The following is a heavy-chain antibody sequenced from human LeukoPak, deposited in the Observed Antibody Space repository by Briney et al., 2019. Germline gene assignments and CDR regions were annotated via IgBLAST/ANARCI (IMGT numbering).Heavy chain of an antibody. J-gene: IGHJ3*02. D-gene: IGHD2-15*01. CDR2: IGTAADP. CDR3: AASRSAGYPHGDAFTI. V-gene: IGHV3-13*05. Sequence: GGSLRLSCAASGFSFSNYDMYWVRQATGKGLEWVSAIGTAADPYYPGSVKGRFIISRENAKNSLYLQMNSLTAGDTAVYYCAASRSAGYPHGDAFTIWGQGTMVTVS. CDR1: GFSFSNYD.